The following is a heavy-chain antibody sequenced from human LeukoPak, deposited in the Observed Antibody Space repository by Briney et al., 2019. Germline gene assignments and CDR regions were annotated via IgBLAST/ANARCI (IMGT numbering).Heavy chain of an antibody. CDR3: ARGGPYDVLTYFDY. Sequence: PSETLSLTCTVSGGSISSYYWSWIRQPPGKGLEWIGYIYYSGSTNYNPSLKSRVTISVDTSKKQFFLKLNSVTAADTAVYYCARGGPYDVLTYFDYWGQGTLVTVSS. CDR1: GGSISSYY. J-gene: IGHJ4*02. CDR2: IYYSGST. D-gene: IGHD3-9*01. V-gene: IGHV4-59*01.